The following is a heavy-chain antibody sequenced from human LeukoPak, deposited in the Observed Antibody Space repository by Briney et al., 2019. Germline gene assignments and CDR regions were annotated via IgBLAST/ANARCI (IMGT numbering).Heavy chain of an antibody. CDR3: ARVSCDILTGYSYIDY. J-gene: IGHJ4*02. CDR2: IRSSSSYI. D-gene: IGHD3-9*01. V-gene: IGHV3-21*01. Sequence: GGSLRLSCAASGFTFSSYSMNWVRQAPGKGLEWVSSIRSSSSYIYYADSVKGRFTISRDNAKNSLYLQMNSLRAEDTAVYYCARVSCDILTGYSYIDYWGQGTLVTVSS. CDR1: GFTFSSYS.